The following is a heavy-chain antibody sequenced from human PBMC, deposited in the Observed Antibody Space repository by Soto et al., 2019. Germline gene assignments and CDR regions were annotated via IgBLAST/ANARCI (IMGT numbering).Heavy chain of an antibody. Sequence: SETLSLTCSVYGGSFNGYYWSWIRQPPGKGLEWIGEINHSGSANYNPTFKSRVSISVDTSKNQLSLQLSSVTAADTAVYYCAKGPQGGYYDSGSFYSSVYWGQGTLVTVSS. J-gene: IGHJ4*02. CDR1: GGSFNGYY. V-gene: IGHV4-34*01. D-gene: IGHD3-10*01. CDR3: AKGPQGGYYDSGSFYSSVY. CDR2: INHSGSA.